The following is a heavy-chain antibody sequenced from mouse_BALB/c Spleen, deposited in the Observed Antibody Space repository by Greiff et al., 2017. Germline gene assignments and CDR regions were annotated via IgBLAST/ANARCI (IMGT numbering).Heavy chain of an antibody. D-gene: IGHD4-1*01. CDR1: GFTFSSFG. J-gene: IGHJ4*01. CDR3: ARGLTGTWNYAMDY. CDR2: ISSGSSTI. Sequence: EVKVVESGGGLVQPGGSRKLSCAASGFTFSSFGMHWVRQAPEKGLEWVAYISSGSSTIYYGDTVKGRFTISRDNPKNTLFLQMTSLRSEDTAMYYCARGLTGTWNYAMDYWGQGTSVTVSS. V-gene: IGHV5-17*02.